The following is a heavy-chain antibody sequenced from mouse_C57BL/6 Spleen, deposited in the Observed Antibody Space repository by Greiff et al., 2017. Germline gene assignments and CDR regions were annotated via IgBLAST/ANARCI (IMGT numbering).Heavy chain of an antibody. Sequence: VQLQQSGPELVKPGASVKISCKASGYAFSSSWMNWVKQRPGKGLEWIGRIYPGDGDTNYNGKFKGNATLTADKSSSTAYMQLSSLTSEDSAVYFCAHGNYGWYFDVWGTGTTVTVSS. V-gene: IGHV1-82*01. CDR1: GYAFSSSW. D-gene: IGHD2-1*01. CDR3: AHGNYGWYFDV. CDR2: IYPGDGDT. J-gene: IGHJ1*03.